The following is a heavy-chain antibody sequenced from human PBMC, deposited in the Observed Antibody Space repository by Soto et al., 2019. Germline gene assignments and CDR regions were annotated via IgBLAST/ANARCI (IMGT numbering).Heavy chain of an antibody. J-gene: IGHJ3*02. V-gene: IGHV3-74*01. D-gene: IGHD7-27*01. CDR1: GFTFSSYW. Sequence: EVQVVESGGGLVQPGGSLRLSCAASGFTFSSYWMHWVRQAPGKGLVWVSRISSDGSSTSYADSVKGRFAISRDNAKDTLYLQMSSLRDEDTAVYYCATGDSHAFGIWGQGTMVIVSS. CDR2: ISSDGSST. CDR3: ATGDSHAFGI.